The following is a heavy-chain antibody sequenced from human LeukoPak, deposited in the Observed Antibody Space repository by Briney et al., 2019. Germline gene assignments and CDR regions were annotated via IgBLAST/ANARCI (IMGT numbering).Heavy chain of an antibody. D-gene: IGHD3-3*01. CDR1: GGSFSGYY. CDR3: ARLKVDDFWTSYYYGMDV. CDR2: INHSGST. J-gene: IGHJ6*02. Sequence: SETLSLTCAVYGGSFSGYYWSWIRQPPGKGLEWIGEINHSGSTNYNPSLKSRVTISVDTSKNQFSLKLSSVTAADTAVYYCARLKVDDFWTSYYYGMDVWGQGTTVTVSS. V-gene: IGHV4-34*01.